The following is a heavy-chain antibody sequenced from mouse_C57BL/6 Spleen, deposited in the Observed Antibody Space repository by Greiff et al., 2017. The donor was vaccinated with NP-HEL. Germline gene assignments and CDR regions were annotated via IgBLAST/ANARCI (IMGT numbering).Heavy chain of an antibody. J-gene: IGHJ2*01. CDR1: GYAFSSSW. V-gene: IGHV1-82*01. Sequence: VQLQQSGPELVKPGASVKISCKASGYAFSSSWMNWVKQRPGKGLEWIGRIYPGDGDTNYNGKFKGKATLTADKSSSTAYMQLSSLTSEDSAVYFCARSYYGNYYCDYWGQGTTLTVSS. CDR2: IYPGDGDT. D-gene: IGHD2-1*01. CDR3: ARSYYGNYYCDY.